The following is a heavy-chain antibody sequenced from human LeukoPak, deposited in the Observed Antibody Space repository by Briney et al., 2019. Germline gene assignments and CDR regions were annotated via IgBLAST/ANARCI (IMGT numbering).Heavy chain of an antibody. V-gene: IGHV4-34*01. Sequence: PSETLSLTCAVSRAAFTAYYWTWIRQPPGKGLEWIGEMNSSGSTNLNPSLKSRVTISVDTSKNQFFLRLSSATAADTAVYYCARGRSSGWYAGSFDVWGQGTMVTVSS. CDR2: MNSSGST. D-gene: IGHD6-19*01. J-gene: IGHJ3*01. CDR1: RAAFTAYY. CDR3: ARGRSSGWYAGSFDV.